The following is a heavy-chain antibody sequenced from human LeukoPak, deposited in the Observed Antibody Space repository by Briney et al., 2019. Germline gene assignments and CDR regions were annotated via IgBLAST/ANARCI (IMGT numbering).Heavy chain of an antibody. CDR3: AKDSRQWLVRRDAFDI. J-gene: IGHJ3*02. V-gene: IGHV3-33*06. CDR1: GFTFSSYG. CDR2: IWYDGSNK. Sequence: GGSLRLSCAASGFTFSSYGMHWVRQAPGKGLEWVAVIWYDGSNKYYADSVKGRFTISRDDSKNTLYLQMNSLRAEDTAVYYCAKDSRQWLVRRDAFDIWGQGTMVTVSS. D-gene: IGHD6-19*01.